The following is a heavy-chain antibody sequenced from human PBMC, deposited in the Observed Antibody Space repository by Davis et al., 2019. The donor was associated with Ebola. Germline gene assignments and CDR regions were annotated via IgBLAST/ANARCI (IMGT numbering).Heavy chain of an antibody. D-gene: IGHD3-9*01. V-gene: IGHV1-8*01. J-gene: IGHJ6*02. CDR2: MNPNSENT. CDR1: GYTFTTYD. Sequence: SVPASCLASGYTFTTYDIHWVRQATGQGLEWMGWMNPNSENTGYAQKFQGRVTMTRSTSISTAYMELSSLRSEDTAVYYCARGGYFDWLTRWHYYGMDVWGQGTTVTVSS. CDR3: ARGGYFDWLTRWHYYGMDV.